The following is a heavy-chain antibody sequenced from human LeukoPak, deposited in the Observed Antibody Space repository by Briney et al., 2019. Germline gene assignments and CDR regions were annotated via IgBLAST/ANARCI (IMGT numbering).Heavy chain of an antibody. Sequence: ASVKVSCKASGYTFTSYYMHWVRQAPGQGLEWMGIINPSGGSTSYAQKSQGRVTMARDMSTSTVYMELSSLRSEDTAVYYCARFAVHRRITVAGQFGLDYWGQGTLVSLSS. J-gene: IGHJ4*02. D-gene: IGHD6-19*01. CDR2: INPSGGST. CDR1: GYTFTSYY. V-gene: IGHV1-46*01. CDR3: ARFAVHRRITVAGQFGLDY.